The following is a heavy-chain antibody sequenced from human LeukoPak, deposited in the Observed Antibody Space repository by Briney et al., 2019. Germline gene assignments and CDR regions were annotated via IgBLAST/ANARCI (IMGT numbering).Heavy chain of an antibody. V-gene: IGHV4-34*01. Sequence: SETLSLTCAVYGGSFSGYYWSWIRQPPGKGLGWIGEINHSGSTNYNPSLKSRVTISEDTSKNQFSLKLNSVTAADTAVYYCVTGQWLVPVSYWGQGTVVTVSS. CDR1: GGSFSGYY. J-gene: IGHJ4*02. D-gene: IGHD6-19*01. CDR3: VTGQWLVPVSY. CDR2: INHSGST.